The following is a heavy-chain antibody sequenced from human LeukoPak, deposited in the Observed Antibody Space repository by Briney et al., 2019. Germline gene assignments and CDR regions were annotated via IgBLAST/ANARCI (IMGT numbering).Heavy chain of an antibody. CDR1: GYIDSSNSAA. CDR2: KYYRSKWYN. CDR3: ARELSGFDY. V-gene: IGHV6-1*01. Sequence: SQTLSLTRVITGYIDSSNSAAWHWTRQSPSRALEWLGRKYYRSKWYNEYAISVKSQITINPDTSKNQFSLQLNSVTREDTAVYYCARELSGFDYWGQGTLVTVSS. J-gene: IGHJ4*02. D-gene: IGHD1-26*01.